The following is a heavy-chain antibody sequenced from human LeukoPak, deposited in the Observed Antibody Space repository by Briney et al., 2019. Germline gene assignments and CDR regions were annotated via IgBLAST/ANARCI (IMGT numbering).Heavy chain of an antibody. CDR2: IYYSGST. J-gene: IGHJ4*02. V-gene: IGHV4-59*01. CDR3: ARERRYCSSTSCSYYFDY. D-gene: IGHD2-2*01. Sequence: PPETLSLTCTVSGGSISSYYWSWIRQPPGKGLEWIGYIYYSGSTNYNPSLKSRVTISVDTSKNQFSLKLSSVTAADTAVYYCARERRYCSSTSCSYYFDYWGQGTLVTVSS. CDR1: GGSISSYY.